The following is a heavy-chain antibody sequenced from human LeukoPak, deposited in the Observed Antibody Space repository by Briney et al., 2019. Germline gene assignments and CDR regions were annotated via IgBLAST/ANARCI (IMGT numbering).Heavy chain of an antibody. Sequence: GGSLRLSCAASGFTFSSYSMNWVRQAPGKGLEWVSYISSSSSTIYYADSVKGRFTISRDNAKNSLYLQMNSLRAEDTAVYYCARVFYYYAAPYAMDVWGQGTSVTVSS. J-gene: IGHJ6*02. D-gene: IGHD3-10*01. V-gene: IGHV3-48*04. CDR2: ISSSSSTI. CDR3: ARVFYYYAAPYAMDV. CDR1: GFTFSSYS.